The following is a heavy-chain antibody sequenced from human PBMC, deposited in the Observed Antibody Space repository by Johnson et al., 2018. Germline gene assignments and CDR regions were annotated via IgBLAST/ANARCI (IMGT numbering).Heavy chain of an antibody. V-gene: IGHV3-21*01. J-gene: IGHJ6*02. D-gene: IGHD3-3*01. CDR3: ARRSRIFGVGNNVWIYAMDV. CDR2: ISSASSYI. Sequence: EVQLLESGGGLVKPGGSLRLSCAASGFTFSSYSMNWVRQAPGKGLEWVSSISSASSYIYYADPVKGRFTISRDAAKNSLDLQRNSLRAEDTAVYYWARRSRIFGVGNNVWIYAMDVWGQGTTVTVSS. CDR1: GFTFSSYS.